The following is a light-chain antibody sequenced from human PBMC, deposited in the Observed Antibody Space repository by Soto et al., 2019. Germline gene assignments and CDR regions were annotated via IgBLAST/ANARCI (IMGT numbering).Light chain of an antibody. CDR2: AAS. CDR3: QQYYSYHRT. Sequence: AIRMTQSPSSFSASTGDRVTITCRARQGISSYLAWYQQKPGKAPKLLIYAASTLQSGVPSRFSGSGSGTDFTLTISCLQSEDFATYYCQQYYSYHRTFGHGTKVEIK. J-gene: IGKJ1*01. CDR1: QGISSY. V-gene: IGKV1-8*01.